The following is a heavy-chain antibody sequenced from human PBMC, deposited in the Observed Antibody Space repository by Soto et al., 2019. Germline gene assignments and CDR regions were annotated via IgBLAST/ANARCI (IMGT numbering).Heavy chain of an antibody. J-gene: IGHJ4*02. D-gene: IGHD3-22*01. V-gene: IGHV3-23*01. Sequence: SLRLSCAASGFTFSNYAMTWVRQAPGKGLEWVSALGGSGVSTYYADSVMGRFTISRDNSKNTVYLQMNSLRAEDTAVYYCAKIESRFYYDSTGYYPFDYWGQGTLVTVSS. CDR1: GFTFSNYA. CDR3: AKIESRFYYDSTGYYPFDY. CDR2: LGGSGVST.